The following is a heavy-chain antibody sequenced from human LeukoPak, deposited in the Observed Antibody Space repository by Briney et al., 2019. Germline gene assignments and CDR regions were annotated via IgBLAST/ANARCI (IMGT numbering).Heavy chain of an antibody. CDR3: AKAYTAVAGTVDY. D-gene: IGHD6-19*01. J-gene: IGHJ4*02. CDR1: GSTFSSYS. CDR2: ISSSSSTI. Sequence: GGSLRLSCAASGSTFSSYSMNWVRQAPGKGLEWVSYISSSSSTIYYADSVKGRFTISRDNSKNTLYLQMNSLRAEDTAVYYCAKAYTAVAGTVDYWGQGTLVTVSS. V-gene: IGHV3-48*01.